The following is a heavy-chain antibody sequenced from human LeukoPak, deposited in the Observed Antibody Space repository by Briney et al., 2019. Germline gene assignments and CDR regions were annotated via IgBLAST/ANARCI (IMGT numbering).Heavy chain of an antibody. Sequence: PGGSLRLSCAASGFTFSSYWMSWVRQAPGEGLEWVANIKQDGSEKYYVDSVKGRFTISRDNAKNSLYLQMNSLRAEDTAVYYCARVSGSSWYGAFNIWGQGTMVTVSS. D-gene: IGHD6-13*01. CDR1: GFTFSSYW. CDR3: ARVSGSSWYGAFNI. V-gene: IGHV3-7*01. CDR2: IKQDGSEK. J-gene: IGHJ3*02.